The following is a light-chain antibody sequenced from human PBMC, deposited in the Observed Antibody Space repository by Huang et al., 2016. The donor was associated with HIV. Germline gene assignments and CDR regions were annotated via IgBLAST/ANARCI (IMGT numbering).Light chain of an antibody. CDR2: GAS. Sequence: IVMTQSPATLSVSPGERATLSCRASQSISSNLAWYQQKPGQAPRLLIYGASTRATCISARFSGSGSGTEFTLTISSLQSEDFAVYYCQQYNNRYTFGQGTKLEIK. CDR1: QSISSN. CDR3: QQYNNRYT. J-gene: IGKJ2*01. V-gene: IGKV3-15*01.